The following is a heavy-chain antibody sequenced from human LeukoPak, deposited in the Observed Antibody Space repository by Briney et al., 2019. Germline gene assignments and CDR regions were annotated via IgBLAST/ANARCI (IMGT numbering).Heavy chain of an antibody. CDR1: GFTFSSYA. CDR2: ISGSGGST. Sequence: GGSLRLSCAASGFTFSSYAMSWVRQAPGRGLEWVSAISGSGGSTYYADSVKGRFTISRDNSKNTLYLQMNSLRAEDTAVYYCAKASEYYGSGSYPIGGFYWGQGTLVTVSS. CDR3: AKASEYYGSGSYPIGGFY. D-gene: IGHD3-10*01. V-gene: IGHV3-23*01. J-gene: IGHJ4*02.